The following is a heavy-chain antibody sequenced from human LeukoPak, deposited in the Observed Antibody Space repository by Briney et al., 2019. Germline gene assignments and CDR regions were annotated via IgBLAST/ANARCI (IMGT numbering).Heavy chain of an antibody. D-gene: IGHD6-19*01. CDR1: GFTFSSYA. J-gene: IGHJ4*02. CDR2: ISGSGGST. Sequence: TEGSLRLSCAASGFTFSSYAMSWVRQAPGKGLEWVSAISGSGGSTYYADSVKGRFTISRDNSKNTLYMQMNSLRAEDTAVYYCAKAHTSGWYYFDYWGQGTLVTVSS. V-gene: IGHV3-23*01. CDR3: AKAHTSGWYYFDY.